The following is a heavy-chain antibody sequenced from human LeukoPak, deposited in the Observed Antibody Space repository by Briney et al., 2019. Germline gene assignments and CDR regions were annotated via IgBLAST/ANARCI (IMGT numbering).Heavy chain of an antibody. V-gene: IGHV3-23*01. CDR2: ISGSGGST. J-gene: IGHJ6*03. CDR1: GFTFSSYA. Sequence: GGSLRLSCAASGFTFSSYAMSWVRQAPGKGLEWVSAISGSGGSTYYADSVKGRFTISRDNSKNTLYLQMNSLRAEDTAVYYCAADSSGYYFNYYYYMDVWGKGTTVTISS. CDR3: AADSSGYYFNYYYYMDV. D-gene: IGHD3-22*01.